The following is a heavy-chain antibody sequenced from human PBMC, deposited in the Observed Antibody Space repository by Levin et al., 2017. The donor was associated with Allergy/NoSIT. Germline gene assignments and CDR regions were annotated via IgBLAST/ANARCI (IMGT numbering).Heavy chain of an antibody. Sequence: SCSASGFTFSSYGMHWVRQAPGKGLEWVAVMSYDGTKKYYVDSVKGRFSISRDNSKNTVHLQMNSLRAEDTAVYYCAKETGTDMYYFDSWGQGTLVTVSS. CDR3: AKETGTDMYYFDS. D-gene: IGHD1-1*01. CDR2: MSYDGTKK. J-gene: IGHJ4*02. V-gene: IGHV3-30*18. CDR1: GFTFSSYG.